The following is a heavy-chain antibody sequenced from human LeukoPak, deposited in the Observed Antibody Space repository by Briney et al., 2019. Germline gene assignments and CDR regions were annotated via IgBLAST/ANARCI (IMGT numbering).Heavy chain of an antibody. Sequence: GGSLRLSCAASGFTFSSYAMHWVRQAPGKGLEYVSAISSNGGSTYYANSVKGRFTISRDNSKNTLYLQMNSLRAEDTAVYYCARRGERPIPYYYMDVWGKGTTVTISS. V-gene: IGHV3-64*01. CDR3: ARRGERPIPYYYMDV. J-gene: IGHJ6*03. CDR1: GFTFSSYA. D-gene: IGHD1-1*01. CDR2: ISSNGGST.